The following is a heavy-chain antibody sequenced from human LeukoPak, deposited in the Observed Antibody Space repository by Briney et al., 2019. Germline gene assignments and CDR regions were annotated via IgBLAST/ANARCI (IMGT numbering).Heavy chain of an antibody. J-gene: IGHJ5*02. Sequence: GGSLRLSCAASGFTFSSYEMNWVRQAPGKGLEWVSYISSSGSTIYYAGSVKGRFTISRNNAKNSLYLQMNSLRAEDTAVYYCATGRRDGYSGDWFDPWGQGTLVTVTS. CDR2: ISSSGSTI. CDR1: GFTFSSYE. D-gene: IGHD5-24*01. CDR3: ATGRRDGYSGDWFDP. V-gene: IGHV3-48*03.